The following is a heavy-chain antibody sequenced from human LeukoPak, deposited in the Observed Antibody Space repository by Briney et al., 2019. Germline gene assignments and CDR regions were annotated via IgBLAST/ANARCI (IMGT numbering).Heavy chain of an antibody. D-gene: IGHD3-10*01. CDR2: IYYSGTT. J-gene: IGHJ4*02. V-gene: IGHV4-39*01. Sequence: PSETLSLTCTVSGGSISSTSYYWGWFRQPPGEGQEWIGSIYYSGTTYYNPSLKSRVTISLDTSQNQFSLRLTSVTAADTAVYYCASQLGYGSGTYYNNLFDYWGQGTLLTVSS. CDR1: GGSISSTSYY. CDR3: ASQLGYGSGTYYNNLFDY.